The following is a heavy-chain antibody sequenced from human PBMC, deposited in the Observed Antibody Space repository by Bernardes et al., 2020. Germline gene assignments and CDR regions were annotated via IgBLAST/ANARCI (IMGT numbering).Heavy chain of an antibody. CDR1: GFTFSSYW. V-gene: IGHV3-7*01. D-gene: IGHD3-3*01. CDR3: ARPYYDFWSGYYTKNAFDI. CDR2: IKQDGSEK. J-gene: IGHJ3*02. Sequence: GGSLRLSCAASGFTFSSYWMSWVRQAPGKGLEWVANIKQDGSEKYYVDSVKGRFTISRDNAKNSLYLQMNSLRAEDTAVYYCARPYYDFWSGYYTKNAFDIWGQGTMVTVSS.